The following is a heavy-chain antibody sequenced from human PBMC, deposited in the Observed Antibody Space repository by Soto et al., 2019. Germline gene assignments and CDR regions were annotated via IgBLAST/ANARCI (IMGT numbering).Heavy chain of an antibody. CDR3: ARHSEPYYFDY. J-gene: IGHJ4*02. V-gene: IGHV1-46*01. CDR1: GYTFTSYY. CDR2: INPSGGST. Sequence: ASGKVSCKASGYTFTSYYMHWVRQAPGQGLEWMGIINPSGGSTSYAQKFQGRVTMTRDTSTSTVYMELSSLRSEDTAVYYCARHSEPYYFDYWGQGTLVTVSS. D-gene: IGHD2-21*01.